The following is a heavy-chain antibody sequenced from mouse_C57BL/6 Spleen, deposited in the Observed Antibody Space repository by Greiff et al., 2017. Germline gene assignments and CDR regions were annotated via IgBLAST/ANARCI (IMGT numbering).Heavy chain of an antibody. D-gene: IGHD1-1*01. V-gene: IGHV1-64*01. J-gene: IGHJ4*01. CDR3: ASPLLRCYAMDY. CDR1: GYTFTSYW. CDR2: IHPNSGST. Sequence: QVQLKQPGAELVKPGASVKLSCKASGYTFTSYWMHWVKQRPGQGLEWIGMIHPNSGSTNYNEKFKSKATLTLDKSSSTAYMQLSSLTSEDSAVYYCASPLLRCYAMDYWGQGTSVTVSS.